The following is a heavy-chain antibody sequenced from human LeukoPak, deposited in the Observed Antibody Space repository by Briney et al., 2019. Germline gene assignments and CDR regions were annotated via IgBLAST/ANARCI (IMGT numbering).Heavy chain of an antibody. Sequence: SETLSLTCAVYGGSFSGYYWSWIRQPPGKGLEWIGEINHSGSTNCNPSLKSRVTISVDTSKNQFSLKLSSVTAADTAVYYCATGDYGSGSADYWGQGTLVTVSS. CDR3: ATGDYGSGSADY. D-gene: IGHD3-10*01. V-gene: IGHV4-34*01. CDR2: INHSGST. J-gene: IGHJ4*02. CDR1: GGSFSGYY.